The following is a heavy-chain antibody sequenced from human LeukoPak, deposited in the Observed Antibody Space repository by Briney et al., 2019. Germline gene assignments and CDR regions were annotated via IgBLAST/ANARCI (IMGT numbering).Heavy chain of an antibody. Sequence: GGSLRLSCTASGFTFSNYAMHWVRQAPGKGLQWVAIISYDGDKKEYTDSVKGRLTISRDNSKNTLSLQMNSLRAEDTALYYCARGALAAGERLKNNWFDPWGQGTLDTVSS. V-gene: IGHV3-30-3*01. CDR3: ARGALAAGERLKNNWFDP. CDR2: ISYDGDKK. J-gene: IGHJ5*02. D-gene: IGHD6-13*01. CDR1: GFTFSNYA.